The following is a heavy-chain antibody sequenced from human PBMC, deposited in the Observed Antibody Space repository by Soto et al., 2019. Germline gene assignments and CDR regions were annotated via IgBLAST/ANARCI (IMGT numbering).Heavy chain of an antibody. D-gene: IGHD7-27*01. CDR1: GGTFSRYA. CDR2: IIPIFGTA. V-gene: IGHV1-69*12. J-gene: IGHJ6*02. CDR3: ATTEMGNYYYGLDV. Sequence: QVQMVQSGAEVKKPGSSVKVSCKASGGTFSRYAITWARQAPGQGLEWMGGIIPIFGTANYAQKFQGRVTITAGEYTSTAYSELSSLISEDTGVFYFATTEMGNYYYGLDVWGQGTTVTVSS.